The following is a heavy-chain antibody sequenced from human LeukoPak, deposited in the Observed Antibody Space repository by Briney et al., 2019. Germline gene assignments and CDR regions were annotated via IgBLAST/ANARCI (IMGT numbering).Heavy chain of an antibody. D-gene: IGHD3-3*01. CDR3: ARVEHYDFWSGYMYYFDY. Sequence: ASVKVSCKASGYTFTSYGISWVRQAPGQGLEWMGWISAYNGNTNYAQKLQGRVTMTTDTSTSTAYMELRSLRSDDTAVYYCARVEHYDFWSGYMYYFDYWGQGTLVTVSS. J-gene: IGHJ4*02. CDR2: ISAYNGNT. CDR1: GYTFTSYG. V-gene: IGHV1-18*01.